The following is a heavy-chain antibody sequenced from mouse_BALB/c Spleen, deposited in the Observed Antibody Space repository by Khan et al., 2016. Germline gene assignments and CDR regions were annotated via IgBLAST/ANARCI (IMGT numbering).Heavy chain of an antibody. CDR2: IRLKSNNYAT. CDR1: GFTFSNYW. D-gene: IGHD1-1*01. CDR3: TPLITTVVA. J-gene: IGHJ2*01. V-gene: IGHV6-6*02. Sequence: EVKLEVSGGGLVQPGGSMKLSCVASGFTFSNYWMNWVRQSPEKGLEWVAEIRLKSNNYATHYAESVKGRFTISRDDSKGSVYLQMNNLRAEDTGIYYCTPLITTVVAWGQGTTLTVSS.